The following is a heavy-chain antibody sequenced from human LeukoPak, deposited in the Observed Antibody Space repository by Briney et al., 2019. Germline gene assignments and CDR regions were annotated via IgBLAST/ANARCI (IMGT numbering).Heavy chain of an antibody. CDR2: ISYDGSNK. CDR3: AKGLSLPVNGYSYGAFDY. J-gene: IGHJ4*02. V-gene: IGHV3-30*18. CDR1: GFTFSSYG. Sequence: GRSLRLSCAASGFTFSSYGMHWVRQAPGKGLEWVAVISYDGSNKYYADSVKGRFTISRDNSKNTLYLQMNSLRAEDTAVYYCAKGLSLPVNGYSYGAFDYWGQGTLVTVSS. D-gene: IGHD5-18*01.